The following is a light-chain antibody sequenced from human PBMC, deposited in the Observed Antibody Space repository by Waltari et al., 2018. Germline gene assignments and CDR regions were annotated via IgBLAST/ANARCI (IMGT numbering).Light chain of an antibody. CDR2: HTS. CDR1: QSVSNM. V-gene: IGKV3-11*01. J-gene: IGKJ1*01. CDR3: QQRSNWPPT. Sequence: EIVLTQSPGTLSLSPGERATLSCRASQSVSNMLAWYQQKPGQAPRLLIYHTSNRATGIPARFSGSGSGTDFTLTISSLEPEDFAVYYCQQRSNWPPTFGQGTKVEI.